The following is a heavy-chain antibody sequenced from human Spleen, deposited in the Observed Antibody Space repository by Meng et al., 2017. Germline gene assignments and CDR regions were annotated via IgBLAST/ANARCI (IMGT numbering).Heavy chain of an antibody. J-gene: IGHJ4*02. CDR1: GYTFSVYD. Sequence: QVQLVQSGAEVKNPWASVKVSCKASGYTFSVYDITWVRQAAGQGLEWMGWMNPGSGNTVYAQKFQGRVTMTRNTSITTAYMELSNLRSEDAAVYYCARGGIDFWGQGTLVTVSS. CDR2: MNPGSGNT. CDR3: ARGGIDF. V-gene: IGHV1-8*01.